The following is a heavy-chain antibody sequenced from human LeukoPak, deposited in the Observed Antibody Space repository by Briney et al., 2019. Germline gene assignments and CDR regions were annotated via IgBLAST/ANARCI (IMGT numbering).Heavy chain of an antibody. J-gene: IGHJ4*02. CDR3: ARAKRGTSGWSDY. CDR1: GYTFTGYY. Sequence: ASVKVSCKASGYTFTGYYMHWVRQAPGQGLEWMGWINPNSGGTNYAQKFQSRVTMTRDTSISTAYMELSRLRSDDTAVYYCARAKRGTSGWSDYWGQGTLVTVSS. V-gene: IGHV1-2*02. D-gene: IGHD6-19*01. CDR2: INPNSGGT.